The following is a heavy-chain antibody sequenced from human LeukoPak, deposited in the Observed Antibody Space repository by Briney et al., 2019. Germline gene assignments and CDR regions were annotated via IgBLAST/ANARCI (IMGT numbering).Heavy chain of an antibody. CDR1: GFTFSSYS. J-gene: IGHJ4*02. Sequence: GGSLRLSCAASGFTFSSYSMNWVRQAPGKGLEWVSSISSSSSYIYYADSVKGRFTISRDNAKNSLYLQMNSLRAEDTAVYYCARDQYVWGSYRPFPFDYWGRGTLVTVSS. CDR3: ARDQYVWGSYRPFPFDY. D-gene: IGHD3-16*02. CDR2: ISSSSSYI. V-gene: IGHV3-21*01.